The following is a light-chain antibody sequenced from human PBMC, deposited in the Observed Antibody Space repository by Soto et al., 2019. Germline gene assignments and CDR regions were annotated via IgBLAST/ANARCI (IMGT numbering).Light chain of an antibody. CDR3: QQYGSSLWT. Sequence: EIVLTQSPGTLSLSPGERATLSCRASQSVSSSYLAWYQQKPGQAPRLLIYGASSRATGIPDRFSCCGSGTDFTLSISRLEPEDCAMYYCQQYGSSLWTFGQGTKVEIK. V-gene: IGKV3-20*01. CDR1: QSVSSSY. CDR2: GAS. J-gene: IGKJ1*01.